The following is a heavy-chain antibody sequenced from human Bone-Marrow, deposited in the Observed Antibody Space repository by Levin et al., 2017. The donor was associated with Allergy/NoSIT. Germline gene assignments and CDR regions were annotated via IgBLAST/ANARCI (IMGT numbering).Heavy chain of an antibody. J-gene: IGHJ6*03. CDR3: VRPPRGRNGYMDG. CDR2: IYPGDSDT. Sequence: GESLKISCQGSGYSFTTYWIGWVRQMPGKGLEWMGIIYPGDSDTIYSPSFQGQVTISADKSVSTAYLQLSSLKASDTAIYYCVRPPRGRNGYMDGWGKGTTVIVSS. V-gene: IGHV5-51*01. CDR1: GYSFTTYW. D-gene: IGHD3-10*01.